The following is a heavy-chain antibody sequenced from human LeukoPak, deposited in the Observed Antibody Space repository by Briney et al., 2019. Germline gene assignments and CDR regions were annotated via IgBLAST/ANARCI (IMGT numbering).Heavy chain of an antibody. CDR3: ANGGILTGYYSGAFAI. CDR2: ISYDGSNK. D-gene: IGHD3-9*01. V-gene: IGHV3-30*18. Sequence: AGGSLRLSCAASGFIFSSYGMHWVRQAPGKGLEWVAGISYDGSNKYYADSVKGRFTISRDNSKNTLYLQMNSLRAEDTAVYYCANGGILTGYYSGAFAIWGPGTMVTVSS. CDR1: GFIFSSYG. J-gene: IGHJ3*02.